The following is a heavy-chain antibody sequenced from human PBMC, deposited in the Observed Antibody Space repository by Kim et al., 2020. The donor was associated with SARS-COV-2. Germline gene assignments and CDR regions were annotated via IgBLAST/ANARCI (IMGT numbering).Heavy chain of an antibody. Sequence: GGSTYYADSVQGRFTISRDNSKNTLYLQMNSLRAEDTAVYYCAKDWHFDYWGQGTLVTVSS. CDR3: AKDWHFDY. J-gene: IGHJ4*02. V-gene: IGHV3-23*01. CDR2: GGST.